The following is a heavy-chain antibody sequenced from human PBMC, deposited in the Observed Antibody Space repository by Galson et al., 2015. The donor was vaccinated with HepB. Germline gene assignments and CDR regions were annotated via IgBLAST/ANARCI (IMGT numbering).Heavy chain of an antibody. CDR1: GYTFTSYY. J-gene: IGHJ3*02. D-gene: IGHD3-22*01. CDR2: INPSGGST. CDR3: ARGGNYYDSSGQPIYAFDI. V-gene: IGHV1-46*01. Sequence: SVKVSCKASGYTFTSYYMHWVQQAPGQGLEWMGIINPSGGSTSYAQKFQGRVTMTRDTSTSTVYMELSSLRSEDTAVYYCARGGNYYDSSGQPIYAFDIWGQGTMVTVSS.